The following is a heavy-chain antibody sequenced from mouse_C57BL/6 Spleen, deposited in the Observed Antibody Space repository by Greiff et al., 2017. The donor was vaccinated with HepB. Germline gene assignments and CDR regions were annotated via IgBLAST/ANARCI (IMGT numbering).Heavy chain of an antibody. CDR2: IDPSDSYT. CDR1: GYTFTSYW. V-gene: IGHV1-69*01. J-gene: IGHJ3*01. Sequence: QVQLKQPGAELVMPGASVKLSCKASGYTFTSYWMHWVKQRPGQGLEWIGEIDPSDSYTNYNQKFKGKSTLTVDKSSSTAYMQLSSLTSEDSAVYYCASYGPFAYWGQGTLVTVSA. CDR3: ASYGPFAY. D-gene: IGHD1-1*01.